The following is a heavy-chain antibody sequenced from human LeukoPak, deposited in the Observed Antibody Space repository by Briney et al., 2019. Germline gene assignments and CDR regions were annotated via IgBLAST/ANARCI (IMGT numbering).Heavy chain of an antibody. CDR1: GYTFTSQY. CDR2: INPSGGST. CDR3: ATDLYSSGWYGGDY. D-gene: IGHD6-19*01. J-gene: IGHJ4*02. V-gene: IGHV1-46*01. Sequence: ASVKVSCKASGYTFTSQYIHWVRQAPGQGLEWMGIINPSGGSTSNAQKFQGRVTMTEDTSTDTAYMELSSLRSEDTAVYYCATDLYSSGWYGGDYWGQGTLVTVSS.